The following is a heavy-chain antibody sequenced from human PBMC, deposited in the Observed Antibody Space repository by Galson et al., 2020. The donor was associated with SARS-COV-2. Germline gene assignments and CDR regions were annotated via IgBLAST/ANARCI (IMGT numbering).Heavy chain of an antibody. CDR1: GYSVSTTNY. J-gene: IGHJ2*01. D-gene: IGHD3-22*01. CDR2: VYPSGTT. V-gene: IGHV4-38-2*02. Sequence: SETLSLTCTVSGYSVSTTNYWGWDRQPPGRGLEWIGSVYPSGTTYYNPSLKCPVTISVDTSKNQFSLRLDSVTAADTALYYCARQGVNMIVLVTVPGWYFDLWGRGTLVTVSS. CDR3: ARQGVNMIVLVTVPGWYFDL.